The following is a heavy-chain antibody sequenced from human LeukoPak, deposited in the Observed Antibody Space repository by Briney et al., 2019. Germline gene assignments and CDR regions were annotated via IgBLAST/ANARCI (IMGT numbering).Heavy chain of an antibody. V-gene: IGHV4-34*01. D-gene: IGHD3-10*01. Sequence: PSETLSLTCAAYGGSFSGYYWSWIRQPPGKGLEWIGEINHSGSTNYNPSLKSRVTISVDTSKNQFSLKLSSVTAADTAVYYCARAPGYAIRGGGDYWGQGTLVTVSS. CDR3: ARAPGYAIRGGGDY. CDR2: INHSGST. CDR1: GGSFSGYY. J-gene: IGHJ4*02.